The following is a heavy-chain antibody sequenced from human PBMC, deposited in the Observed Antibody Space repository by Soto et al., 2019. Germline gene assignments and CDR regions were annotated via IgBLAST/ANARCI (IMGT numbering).Heavy chain of an antibody. J-gene: IGHJ3*02. CDR1: GFTFSSYS. V-gene: IGHV3-21*01. CDR2: ISSSSSYI. CDR3: ARDFIGYCSGGSCNGGGAFDI. D-gene: IGHD2-15*01. Sequence: GGSLRLSCAASGFTFSSYSMNWVRQAPGKGLEWVSSISSSSSYIYYADSVKGRFTISRDNAKNSLYLQINSLRAEDTAVYYCARDFIGYCSGGSCNGGGAFDIWGQGTMVTVSS.